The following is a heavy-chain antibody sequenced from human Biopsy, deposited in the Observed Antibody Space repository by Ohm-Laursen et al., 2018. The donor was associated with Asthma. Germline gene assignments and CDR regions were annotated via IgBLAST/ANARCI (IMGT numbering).Heavy chain of an antibody. D-gene: IGHD3-22*01. Sequence: SLRLSCAAPGFTFSSYGMHWVRQAPGKGLEWVALVSSDGHNKYYEDSVKGRFTISRDNSRNRLYLQINRLTVEYSAVYFCARQSGQDYGDSSGFDIWGQGTKVAVSS. J-gene: IGHJ3*02. CDR2: VSSDGHNK. V-gene: IGHV3-30*03. CDR3: ARQSGQDYGDSSGFDI. CDR1: GFTFSSYG.